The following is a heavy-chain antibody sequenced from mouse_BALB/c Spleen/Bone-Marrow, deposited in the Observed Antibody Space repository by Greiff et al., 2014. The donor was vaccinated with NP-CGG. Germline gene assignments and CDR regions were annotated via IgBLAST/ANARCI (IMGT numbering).Heavy chain of an antibody. CDR3: ARRPWFAY. CDR2: INPGTGGT. Sequence: QVQLKESGAEQVRPGTSVKVSCKAAGYAFTYYLIDWIKQRPGQRSGQGLEWIGVINPGTGGTNYNEKFKGRATLTADNSSSTAYMQLSSLTSDDSAVYFCARRPWFAYWGQGTLVTVSA. J-gene: IGHJ3*01. V-gene: IGHV1-54*01. CDR1: GYAFTYYL.